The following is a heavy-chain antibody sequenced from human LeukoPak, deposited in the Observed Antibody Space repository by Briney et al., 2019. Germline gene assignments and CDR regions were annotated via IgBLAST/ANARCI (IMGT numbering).Heavy chain of an antibody. Sequence: ASVKVSCKASGYTFTDYYMDWVRQAPGQGLEWIGRINPDSGGTNSAQKFQGRVTVTRDTSNSTTYMELSSLRSDDTAVYYCARAKEKSIAARYFDYCGPGSLVTVSS. D-gene: IGHD6-6*01. J-gene: IGHJ4*02. CDR2: INPDSGGT. CDR3: ARAKEKSIAARYFDY. CDR1: GYTFTDYY. V-gene: IGHV1-2*06.